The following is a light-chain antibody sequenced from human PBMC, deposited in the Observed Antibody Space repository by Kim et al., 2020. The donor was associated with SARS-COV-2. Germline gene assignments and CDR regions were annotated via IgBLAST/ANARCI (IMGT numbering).Light chain of an antibody. J-gene: IGKJ4*01. CDR3: QQRINWPTT. V-gene: IGKV3-11*01. CDR2: DAS. Sequence: APRRLIYDASNRATDIPPRFSGSGSDTAFTRTISSLEPEDFAVYYCQQRINWPTTFGGGNTLDIK.